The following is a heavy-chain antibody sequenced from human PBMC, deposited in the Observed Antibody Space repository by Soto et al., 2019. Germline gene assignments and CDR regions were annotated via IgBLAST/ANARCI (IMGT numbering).Heavy chain of an antibody. CDR3: ARQLAYCGGDCYTDPIDY. V-gene: IGHV1-2*02. CDR1: GYTFTAYY. CDR2: VNPKTGDT. D-gene: IGHD2-21*02. J-gene: IGHJ4*02. Sequence: QAQLVQSGAEVKKPGASVKVSCKTSGYTFTAYYIHWVRQAPGQGLEWVGWVNPKTGDTKYAQTFQGRVTMTGDTPITTAYMERGRLRSDDTAVYYCARQLAYCGGDCYTDPIDYWGQGTLVTVSS.